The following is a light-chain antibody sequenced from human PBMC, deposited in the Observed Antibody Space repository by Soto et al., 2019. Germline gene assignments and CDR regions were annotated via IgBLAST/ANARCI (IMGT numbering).Light chain of an antibody. CDR1: QSVSTD. Sequence: EIVLTQSPAILSLSPGEGATLSCRASQSVSTDLAWYQHKPGQAPRLLIYGASNRATGVAARFSGSGSGTDFTLTISSLEPEDSAVYYCQQRGSWWTFGQGTKVDIK. V-gene: IGKV3-11*01. J-gene: IGKJ1*01. CDR2: GAS. CDR3: QQRGSWWT.